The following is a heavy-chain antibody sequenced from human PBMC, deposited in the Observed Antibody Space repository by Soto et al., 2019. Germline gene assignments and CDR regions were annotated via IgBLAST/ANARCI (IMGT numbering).Heavy chain of an antibody. CDR1: GFTFTSSA. CDR3: AAASISWYPLYYFDY. CDR2: IVVGSGNT. V-gene: IGHV1-58*01. Sequence: GASVKVSCKASGFTFTSSAVQWVRQARGQRLEWIGWIVVGSGNTNYAQKFQERVTITRDMSTSTAYMELSSLRSEDTAVYYCAAASISWYPLYYFDYWGQGTLVTVSS. J-gene: IGHJ4*02. D-gene: IGHD6-13*01.